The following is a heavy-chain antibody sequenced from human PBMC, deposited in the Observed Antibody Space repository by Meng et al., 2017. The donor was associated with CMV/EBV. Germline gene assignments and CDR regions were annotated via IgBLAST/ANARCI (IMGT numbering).Heavy chain of an antibody. CDR1: GGTFSSYA. J-gene: IGHJ4*03. V-gene: IGHV1-69*05. CDR2: IIPIFGTA. D-gene: IGHD6-6*01. Sequence: SVKVSCKASGGTFSSYAISWVRQAPGQGLEWMGGIIPIFGTANYAQKFQGRVTITTDESTSTAYMELSSLRSEDTAVYYCARGSLEGQLADISLDYWGQGTTVTVSS. CDR3: ARGSLEGQLADISLDY.